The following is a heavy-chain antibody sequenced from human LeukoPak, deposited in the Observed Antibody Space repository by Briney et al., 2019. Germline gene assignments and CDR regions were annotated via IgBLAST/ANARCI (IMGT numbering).Heavy chain of an antibody. V-gene: IGHV1-18*04. Sequence: ASVQVSCKASGYTFTSYGISCVRQAPGHPLEWMEWISSYNCNTNYSQKPQVRVTMTTDTSTSTAYMELRSLRSDDTAVYYCARDRAWFGELPSQLWGQGTLVTVSS. CDR2: ISSYNCNT. D-gene: IGHD3-10*01. J-gene: IGHJ4*02. CDR3: ARDRAWFGELPSQL. CDR1: GYTFTSYG.